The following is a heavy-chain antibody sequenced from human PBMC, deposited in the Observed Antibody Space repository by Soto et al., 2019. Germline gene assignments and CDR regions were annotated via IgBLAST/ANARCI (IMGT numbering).Heavy chain of an antibody. CDR1: GYSFAGYW. CDR3: ARQIYDSDTGPNFKYYFDS. CDR2: IDPSDSQT. D-gene: IGHD3-22*01. Sequence: PGESLNISCKGSGYSFAGYWITWVLQKPGKTLEWMGRIDPSDSQTYYSPSFRGHVTISVTKSITTVFLQWSSLRASDTAMYYCARQIYDSDTGPNFKYYFDSWGQGTPVTGSS. J-gene: IGHJ4*02. V-gene: IGHV5-10-1*01.